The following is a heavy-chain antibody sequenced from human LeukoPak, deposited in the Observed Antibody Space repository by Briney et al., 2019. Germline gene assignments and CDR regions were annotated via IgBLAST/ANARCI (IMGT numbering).Heavy chain of an antibody. CDR2: INPNSGGT. CDR1: GGTLSSYA. D-gene: IGHD1-7*01. J-gene: IGHJ3*02. V-gene: IGHV1-2*02. CDR3: ARIQYNWSYVGAFDI. Sequence: GSSVTVSCQASGGTLSSYAISWVRQAPGQGREWVGWINPNSGGTNYAQKFQGRVTMTRDTSISTAYMELSRLRSDDTAVYYCARIQYNWSYVGAFDIWGQGTMVTVSA.